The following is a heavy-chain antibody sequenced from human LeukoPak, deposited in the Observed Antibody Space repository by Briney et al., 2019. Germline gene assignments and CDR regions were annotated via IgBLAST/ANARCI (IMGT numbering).Heavy chain of an antibody. V-gene: IGHV3-7*01. D-gene: IGHD6-6*01. J-gene: IGHJ4*02. Sequence: PGGSLRLSCAASGFTFSSYWMSWVRQAPGKGLEWVANIKQDGSEKYYVDSVKGRFTISRDNAKNSLYLQMTSLRAEDTAVYYCARDSSAARPNYYFDYWGQGTLVTVSS. CDR2: IKQDGSEK. CDR1: GFTFSSYW. CDR3: ARDSSAARPNYYFDY.